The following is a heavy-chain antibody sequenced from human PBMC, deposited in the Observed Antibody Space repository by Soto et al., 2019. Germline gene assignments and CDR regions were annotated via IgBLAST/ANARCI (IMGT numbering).Heavy chain of an antibody. Sequence: GGSLRLSCAASGFTFSSYSMNWVRQAPGKGLEWVSSISSSSSYIYYADSVKGRFTISRDNAKNSLYPQMNSLRAEDTAVYYCARDRETYYDFWSGYYTGRMGYYYYYYGMDVWGQGTTVTVSS. V-gene: IGHV3-21*01. D-gene: IGHD3-3*01. CDR1: GFTFSSYS. CDR3: ARDRETYYDFWSGYYTGRMGYYYYYYGMDV. J-gene: IGHJ6*02. CDR2: ISSSSSYI.